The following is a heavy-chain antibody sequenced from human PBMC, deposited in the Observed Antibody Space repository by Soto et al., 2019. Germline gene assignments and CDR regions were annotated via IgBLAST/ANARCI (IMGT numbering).Heavy chain of an antibody. CDR3: ARVWFGESSWFDP. V-gene: IGHV4-30-2*01. D-gene: IGHD3-10*01. Sequence: QLQLQESGSGLVKPSQTLSLTCTVSGGSITIGGYCWSWIRQPPGQGLEWIGYICHSGNTYYNPSLKRRVTTSLDRSKNQFSLNLSSGTAADTAVYYCARVWFGESSWFDPWGQGTLVTVSS. CDR1: GGSITIGGYC. J-gene: IGHJ5*02. CDR2: ICHSGNT.